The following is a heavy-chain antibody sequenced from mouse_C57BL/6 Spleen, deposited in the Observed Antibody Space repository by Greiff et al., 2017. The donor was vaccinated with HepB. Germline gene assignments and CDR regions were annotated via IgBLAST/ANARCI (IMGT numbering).Heavy chain of an antibody. D-gene: IGHD1-1*01. V-gene: IGHV1-66*01. CDR3: ARGGYYYGSSYGWYFDV. CDR2: IYPGSGNT. CDR1: GYSFTSYY. Sequence: QVQLQQSGPELVKPGASVKISCKASGYSFTSYYIHWVKQRPGQGLEWIGWIYPGSGNTKYNEKFKGKATLTADTSSSTAYMQLSSLTSEDSAVYYCARGGYYYGSSYGWYFDVWGTGTTVTVSS. J-gene: IGHJ1*03.